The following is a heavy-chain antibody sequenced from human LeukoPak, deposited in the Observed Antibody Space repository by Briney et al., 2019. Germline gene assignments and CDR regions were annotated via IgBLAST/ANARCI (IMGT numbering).Heavy chain of an antibody. V-gene: IGHV1-8*01. D-gene: IGHD5-12*01. J-gene: IGHJ4*02. CDR1: GCTFTSYD. CDR2: MNPNSGNT. CDR3: ARGSRIVATIKRTDY. Sequence: ASVKVSCKASGCTFTSYDINWVRQATGQGLEWMGWMNPNSGNTGYAQKFQGRVTMTRNTSISTAYMELSSLRSEDTAVYYCARGSRIVATIKRTDYWGQGTLVTVSS.